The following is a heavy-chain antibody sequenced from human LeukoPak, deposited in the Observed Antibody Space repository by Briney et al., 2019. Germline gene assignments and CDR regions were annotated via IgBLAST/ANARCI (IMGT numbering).Heavy chain of an antibody. Sequence: GGSLRLSCAASGFTVSSNYMSWVRQAPGKGPEWVSVIYSGGSTYYADSVKGRFTISRDNSKNTLYLQMNSLRAEDTAVYYSARFRTLQHWGQGTLVTVSS. V-gene: IGHV3-66*01. D-gene: IGHD1-7*01. J-gene: IGHJ1*01. CDR3: ARFRTLQH. CDR2: IYSGGST. CDR1: GFTVSSNY.